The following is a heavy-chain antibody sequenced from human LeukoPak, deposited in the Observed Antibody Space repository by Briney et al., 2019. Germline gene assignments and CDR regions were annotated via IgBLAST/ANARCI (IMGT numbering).Heavy chain of an antibody. J-gene: IGHJ3*02. Sequence: GGSLRLSCAASGFTFSSYGMHWVRQAPGKGLEWVAVISYDGSNRYYADSVKGRFAISRDNSKNTLYLQMNSLRAEDTAVYYCAKPAEDAFDIWGQGTMVTVSS. CDR1: GFTFSSYG. CDR2: ISYDGSNR. V-gene: IGHV3-30*18. CDR3: AKPAEDAFDI. D-gene: IGHD6-25*01.